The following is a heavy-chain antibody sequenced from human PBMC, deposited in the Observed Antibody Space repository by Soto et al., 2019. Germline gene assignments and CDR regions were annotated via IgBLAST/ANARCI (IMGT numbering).Heavy chain of an antibody. Sequence: QITLKESGPTLVRPTQTLTLTCTFSGFSLSTTGVGVGWIRQPPGKALEWLALIYWDDDKRFSPSLNSRLTIPKYPSQNGVILTKTHRGPGDTAKYYRSKNPPQYWLGRKRGNWFDPWGQGTLVTVSS. J-gene: IGHJ5*02. V-gene: IGHV2-5*02. CDR1: GFSLSTTGVG. D-gene: IGHD3-10*01. CDR2: IYWDDDK. CDR3: SKNPPQYWLGRKRGNWFDP.